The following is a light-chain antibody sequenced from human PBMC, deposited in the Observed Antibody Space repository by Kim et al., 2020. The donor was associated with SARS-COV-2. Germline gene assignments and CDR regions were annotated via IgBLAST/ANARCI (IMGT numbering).Light chain of an antibody. Sequence: GDRVTITCRASQSINIYLAWYQQKPGKAPSLLIYDASILESGVPSSFSGSGSGTEFTLTISSLQPDDFATYYCQEYKSDSWTFGQGTKVDIK. CDR2: DAS. J-gene: IGKJ1*01. V-gene: IGKV1-5*01. CDR3: QEYKSDSWT. CDR1: QSINIY.